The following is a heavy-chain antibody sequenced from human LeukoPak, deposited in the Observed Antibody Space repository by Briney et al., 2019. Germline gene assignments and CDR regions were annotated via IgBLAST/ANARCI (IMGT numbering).Heavy chain of an antibody. J-gene: IGHJ6*02. D-gene: IGHD2-2*01. CDR2: IYSGGST. Sequence: GGSLRLSCAASGFTASSNYMSWVRQAPGKGLEWVSVIYSGGSTYYADSVKGRFTISRDNSKNTLYLQMNSLRAEDTAVYYCARVVSAMRFFNYYGMDVWGQGTTVTVSS. CDR1: GFTASSNY. V-gene: IGHV3-53*01. CDR3: ARVVSAMRFFNYYGMDV.